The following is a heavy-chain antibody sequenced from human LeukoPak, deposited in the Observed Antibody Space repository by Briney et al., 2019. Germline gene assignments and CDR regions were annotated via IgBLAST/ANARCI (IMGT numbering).Heavy chain of an antibody. D-gene: IGHD2-15*01. Sequence: GGSLRLSCAASGFTFSSYWMSWVRQAPGKGLEWVANIKQDGSEKYYVDSVKGRSTISRDNAKNSLYLQMNSPRAEDTAVYYCARYIVVVVAANPLYYYGMDVWGQGTTVTVSS. CDR2: IKQDGSEK. V-gene: IGHV3-7*01. CDR3: ARYIVVVVAANPLYYYGMDV. CDR1: GFTFSSYW. J-gene: IGHJ6*02.